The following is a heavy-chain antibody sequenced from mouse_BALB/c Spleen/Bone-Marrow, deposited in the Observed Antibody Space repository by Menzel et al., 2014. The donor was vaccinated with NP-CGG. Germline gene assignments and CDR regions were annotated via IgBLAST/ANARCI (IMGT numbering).Heavy chain of an antibody. V-gene: IGHV4-1*02. D-gene: IGHD1-2*01. CDR1: GFDFSRYW. Sequence: EVKLQESGGGLVQPGGSLKLSCAASGFDFSRYWMSWVRQAPGKGLEWIGEINPDSSTINYTPSLKDKFIISRDNAKNTLYLQMSKVRSEDTALYYCARMHYYDYVAYWGQGTLVTVSA. J-gene: IGHJ3*01. CDR3: ARMHYYDYVAY. CDR2: INPDSSTI.